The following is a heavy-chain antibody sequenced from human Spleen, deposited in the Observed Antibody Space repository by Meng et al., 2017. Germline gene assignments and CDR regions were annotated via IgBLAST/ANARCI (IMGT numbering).Heavy chain of an antibody. Sequence: ESLKISCAASGFSFDSYSMNWVRQAPGKGLEWVSFISRSTSYIYYSDSVQGRFTISRDNAKNSLYLQMDSLRAEDTAVYYCARDRGVLGDYEEGGYYGMDVWGQGTTVTVSS. CDR2: ISRSTSYI. CDR3: ARDRGVLGDYEEGGYYGMDV. V-gene: IGHV3-21*01. CDR1: GFSFDSYS. D-gene: IGHD4-17*01. J-gene: IGHJ6*02.